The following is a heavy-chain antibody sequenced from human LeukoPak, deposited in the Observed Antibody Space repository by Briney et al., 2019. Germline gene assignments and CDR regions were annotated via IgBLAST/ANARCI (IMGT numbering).Heavy chain of an antibody. J-gene: IGHJ4*02. CDR3: ARDRPLDADDYYGFYYFDY. CDR1: GYTFTGYY. Sequence: ASVKVSCKASGYTFTGYYMHWVRQAPGQGLELMGWINPNSGGTNHAQKFQGRVTMTSDTSISTAYMELSRLRSDDTAVYYCARDRPLDADDYYGFYYFDYWGQGTLVTVSS. V-gene: IGHV1-2*02. CDR2: INPNSGGT. D-gene: IGHD3-10*01.